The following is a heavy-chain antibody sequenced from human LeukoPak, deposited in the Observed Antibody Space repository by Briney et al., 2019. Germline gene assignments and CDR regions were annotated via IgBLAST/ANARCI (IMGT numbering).Heavy chain of an antibody. CDR2: RNANSGNK. D-gene: IGHD1-1*01. V-gene: IGHV1-8*03. CDR3: ASPHHVEGNADAFDI. J-gene: IGHJ3*02. CDR1: AYTFTSYD. Sequence: ASVKVSRKGSAYTFTSYDINWVRQASGQGLERRGWRNANSGNKGYAQKFQGRVTITTDESTSTAYMELSSLRSEDTAVYYCASPHHVEGNADAFDIWGQGTMVTASS.